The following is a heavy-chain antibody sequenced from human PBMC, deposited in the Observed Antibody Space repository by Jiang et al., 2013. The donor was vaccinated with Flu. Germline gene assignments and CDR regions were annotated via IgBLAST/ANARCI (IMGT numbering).Heavy chain of an antibody. CDR2: INPNSGGT. J-gene: IGHJ4*02. Sequence: PGQGLEWMGWINPNSGGTNYAQKFQGWVTMTRDTSISTAYMELSRLTSDDTAVYYCATARGTAMDPLDYWGQGTLVTVSS. V-gene: IGHV1-2*04. D-gene: IGHD5-18*01. CDR3: ATARGTAMDPLDY.